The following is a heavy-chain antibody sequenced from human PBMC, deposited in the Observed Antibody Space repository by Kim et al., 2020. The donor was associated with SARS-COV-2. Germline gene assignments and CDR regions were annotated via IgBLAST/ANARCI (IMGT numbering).Heavy chain of an antibody. CDR1: GYTFTSYG. J-gene: IGHJ4*02. CDR2: ISAYNGNT. V-gene: IGHV1-18*01. Sequence: ASVKVSCKASGYTFTSYGISWVRQAPGQGLEWMGWISAYNGNTNYAQKLQGRVTMTTDTSTSTAYMELRSLRSDDTAVYYCARDRRFESLVPFDYWGQGTLVTVSS. CDR3: ARDRRFESLVPFDY. D-gene: IGHD6-19*01.